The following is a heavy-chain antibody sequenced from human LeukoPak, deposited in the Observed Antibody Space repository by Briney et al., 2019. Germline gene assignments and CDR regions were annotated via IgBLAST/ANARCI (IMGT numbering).Heavy chain of an antibody. CDR3: ARDRVMATILIDY. D-gene: IGHD5-24*01. Sequence: ASVKVSCKASGYTFTGYYMHWVRQAPGQGLEWMGWINPNSGGTNYAQKFQGRVTMTRDTSISTAYMELSRLRSDDTAVYYCARDRVMATILIDYWGQGTLVTVSS. CDR2: INPNSGGT. J-gene: IGHJ4*02. CDR1: GYTFTGYY. V-gene: IGHV1-2*02.